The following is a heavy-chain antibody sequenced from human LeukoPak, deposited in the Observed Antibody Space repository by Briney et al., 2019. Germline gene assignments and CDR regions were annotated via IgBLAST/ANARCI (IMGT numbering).Heavy chain of an antibody. J-gene: IGHJ5*02. CDR3: ARHGPIVVVPAAMWDWFDP. Sequence: GESLKISCKSSGYSFTSYWISWVRQMSGKGLEWGGRIDPSDSYTNYSPSFQGHVTISADKSINTSYLQWSRPKASDTAMYYCARHGPIVVVPAAMWDWFDPWGQGTLVTVSS. CDR2: IDPSDSYT. V-gene: IGHV5-10-1*01. CDR1: GYSFTSYW. D-gene: IGHD2-2*01.